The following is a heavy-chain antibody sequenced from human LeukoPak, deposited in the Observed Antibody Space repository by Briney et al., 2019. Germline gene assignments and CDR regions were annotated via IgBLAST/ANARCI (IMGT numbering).Heavy chain of an antibody. CDR3: AKDLGSSGWYIDY. D-gene: IGHD6-19*01. Sequence: GGSLRLSCAASGFTVSSNYMSWVRQAPGKGLEWVSVIYSGGSTYYADSVKGRFTISRDNSKNTLYLQMNSLRAEDTAVYYCAKDLGSSGWYIDYWGQGTLVTVTS. V-gene: IGHV3-53*01. J-gene: IGHJ4*02. CDR2: IYSGGST. CDR1: GFTVSSNY.